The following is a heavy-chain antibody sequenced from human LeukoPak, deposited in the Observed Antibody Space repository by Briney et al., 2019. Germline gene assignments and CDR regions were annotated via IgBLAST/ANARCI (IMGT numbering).Heavy chain of an antibody. D-gene: IGHD3-22*01. CDR1: GGTFSSYA. CDR3: ARQDYYDSSGYYYGY. J-gene: IGHJ4*02. V-gene: IGHV1-69*04. CDR2: IIPILGIA. Sequence: SVKVSCKASGGTFSSYAISWVRQAPGQGLEWMGRIIPILGIANYAQKFQGRVTITADKSTSTAYMELSSQRSEDTAVYYCARQDYYDSSGYYYGYWGQGTLVTVSS.